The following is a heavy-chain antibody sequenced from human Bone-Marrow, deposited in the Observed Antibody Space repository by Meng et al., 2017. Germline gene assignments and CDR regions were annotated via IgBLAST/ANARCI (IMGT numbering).Heavy chain of an antibody. CDR1: GFTFGDYA. D-gene: IGHD1-14*01. CDR3: TREFWPELDWFGP. V-gene: IGHV3-49*03. CDR2: IRSKAYGGTT. J-gene: IGHJ5*02. Sequence: GESLKISCTASGFTFGDYAMSWFRQAPGKGLEWVGFIRSKAYGGTTEYAASVKGRFTISRDDSKSIAYLQMNSLKTEDTAVYYCTREFWPELDWFGPWGQGTLVTVSS.